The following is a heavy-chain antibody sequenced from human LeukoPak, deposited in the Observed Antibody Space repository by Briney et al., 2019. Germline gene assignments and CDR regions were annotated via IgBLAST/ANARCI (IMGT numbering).Heavy chain of an antibody. V-gene: IGHV4-34*01. CDR2: INHSGST. Sequence: SETLSLTCAVYGGSFSGYYWSWIRQPPGKGLEWIGEINHSGSTNYNPSLKSRVTVSVDTSKNQSSLKLSSVTAADTAVYYCARVGYSSSWYFGDYYYYGMDVWGQGTTVTVSS. J-gene: IGHJ6*02. CDR1: GGSFSGYY. D-gene: IGHD6-13*01. CDR3: ARVGYSSSWYFGDYYYYGMDV.